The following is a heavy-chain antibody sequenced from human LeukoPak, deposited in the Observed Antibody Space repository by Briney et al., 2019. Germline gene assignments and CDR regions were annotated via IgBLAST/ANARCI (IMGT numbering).Heavy chain of an antibody. D-gene: IGHD5-18*01. Sequence: PGGSLRLSCAASRFTFSSYSMNWVRQAPGKGLEWVSYISSSSSSIYYADSVKGRFTISRDNAKNSLYLQMNSLRAEDTAVYYCARVPGGYSYGYFDYWGQGTLVTVSS. CDR3: ARVPGGYSYGYFDY. CDR2: ISSSSSSI. CDR1: RFTFSSYS. V-gene: IGHV3-48*01. J-gene: IGHJ4*02.